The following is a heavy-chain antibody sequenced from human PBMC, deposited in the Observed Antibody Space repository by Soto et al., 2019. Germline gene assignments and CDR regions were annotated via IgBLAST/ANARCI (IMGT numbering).Heavy chain of an antibody. V-gene: IGHV1-18*01. D-gene: IGHD6-13*01. Sequence: ASVKVSCKASGYTFTSYGISWVRQAPGQGFEWMGWISAYNGNTNYAQKLQGRVTMTTDTSTSTAYMELRSLRSDDTAVYYCARDNGIAAAGYYYGMDVWGQGTTVTVSS. CDR3: ARDNGIAAAGYYYGMDV. J-gene: IGHJ6*02. CDR2: ISAYNGNT. CDR1: GYTFTSYG.